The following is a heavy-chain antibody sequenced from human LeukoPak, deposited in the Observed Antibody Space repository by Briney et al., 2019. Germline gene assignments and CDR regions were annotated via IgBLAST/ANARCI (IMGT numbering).Heavy chain of an antibody. J-gene: IGHJ6*02. V-gene: IGHV4-31*03. Sequence: PSQTLSLTCTVSGGSISSGGHYWSWIRQHPGKGLEWIGYIYYSGSTYYNPSLKSRVTISVDTSKNQFSLKLSSVTAADTAVYYCARTVPVAPDYYYGMDVWGQGTTVTVSS. D-gene: IGHD2-2*01. CDR3: ARTVPVAPDYYYGMDV. CDR2: IYYSGST. CDR1: GGSISSGGHY.